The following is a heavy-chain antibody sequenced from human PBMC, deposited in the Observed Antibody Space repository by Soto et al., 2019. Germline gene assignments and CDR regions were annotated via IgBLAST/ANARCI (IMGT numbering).Heavy chain of an antibody. CDR2: IYYSGST. Sequence: QVQLQESGPGLVKPSQTLSLTCTVSGGSISSGGYYWSWIRQHPGKGLEWIGYIYYSGSTYYNPSLKSRVTISVDTSKNQFSLKLSSVTAADTAVYYCARETYYDSSGYYIPGAFDIWGQGTMVTVSS. J-gene: IGHJ3*02. CDR1: GGSISSGGYY. D-gene: IGHD3-22*01. V-gene: IGHV4-31*03. CDR3: ARETYYDSSGYYIPGAFDI.